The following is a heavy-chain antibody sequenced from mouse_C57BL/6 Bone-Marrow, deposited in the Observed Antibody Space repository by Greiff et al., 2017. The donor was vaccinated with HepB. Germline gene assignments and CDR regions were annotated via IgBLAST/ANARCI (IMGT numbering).Heavy chain of an antibody. V-gene: IGHV1-81*01. D-gene: IGHD2-14*01. CDR3: VTHRGDY. CDR2: IYPRCGNT. J-gene: IGHJ2*01. Sequence: QVQLQQSGAELARPGASVKLSCKASGYTFTSYGISWVKQRTGQGLEWIGEIYPRCGNTYYNEKFKGKATLTADKSSSTAYMELRSLTSEDSAVYFCVTHRGDYWGQGTTLTVSS. CDR1: GYTFTSYG.